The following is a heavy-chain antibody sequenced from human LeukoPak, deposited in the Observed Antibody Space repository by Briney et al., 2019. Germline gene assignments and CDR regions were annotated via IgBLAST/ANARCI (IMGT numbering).Heavy chain of an antibody. J-gene: IGHJ4*02. Sequence: SCKASGYTFTSYYMHWVRQAPGKGLEWVAVISYDGSNKYYADSVKGRFTISRDNSKNTLYLQMNSLRAEDTAVYYCARSRAPFSSTPIDYWGQGTLVTVSS. CDR3: ARSRAPFSSTPIDY. CDR2: ISYDGSNK. V-gene: IGHV3-30*04. D-gene: IGHD6-13*01. CDR1: GYTFTSYY.